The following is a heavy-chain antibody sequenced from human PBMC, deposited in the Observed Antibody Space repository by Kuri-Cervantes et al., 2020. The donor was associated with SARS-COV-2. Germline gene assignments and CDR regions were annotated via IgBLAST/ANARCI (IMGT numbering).Heavy chain of an antibody. CDR3: ARGYYYYYYMDV. CDR1: GGSISSYY. Sequence: GSLRLSCTVSGGSISSYYWSWIRQPAGKGLEWIGRIYTSGSTNYNPSLKSRVTMSVDTSKSQFSLKLSSVTAADTAVYYCARGYYYYYYMDVWGKGTTVTVSS. CDR2: IYTSGST. V-gene: IGHV4-4*07. J-gene: IGHJ6*03.